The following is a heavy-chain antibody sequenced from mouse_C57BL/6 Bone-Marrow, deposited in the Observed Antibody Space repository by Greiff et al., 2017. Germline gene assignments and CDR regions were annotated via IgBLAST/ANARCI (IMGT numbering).Heavy chain of an antibody. CDR3: ARGRTVVAFDY. CDR1: GYTFTSYW. CDR2: IYPSDSET. J-gene: IGHJ2*01. Sequence: QVQLQQPGAELVRPGSSVKLSCKASGYTFTSYWMDWVKQRPGQGLEWIGNIYPSDSETHYNQKFKDKATLTVDKSSSTAYMQLSSLTSEDSAVYYCARGRTVVAFDYWGQGTTLTVSS. V-gene: IGHV1-61*01. D-gene: IGHD1-1*01.